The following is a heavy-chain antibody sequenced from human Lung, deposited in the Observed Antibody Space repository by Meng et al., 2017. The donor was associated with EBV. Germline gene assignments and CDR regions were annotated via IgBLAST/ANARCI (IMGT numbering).Heavy chain of an antibody. CDR3: ARDAADYGGNSSGDY. Sequence: EVQLLESGGGLVQPGGSLSLSXAASGFTFSSYAMSWVRQAPGKGLEWVSAISGSGGSTYYADSVKGRFTISRDNSKNTLFLQMNSLRAEDSGVYFCARDAADYGGNSSGDYWGQGTLVTVSS. V-gene: IGHV3-23*01. D-gene: IGHD4-23*01. CDR1: GFTFSSYA. J-gene: IGHJ4*02. CDR2: ISGSGGST.